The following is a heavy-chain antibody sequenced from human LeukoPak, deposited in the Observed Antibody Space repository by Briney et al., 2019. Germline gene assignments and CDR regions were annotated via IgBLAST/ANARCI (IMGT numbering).Heavy chain of an antibody. Sequence: ASVKVSCKTSGYTFTTYAMHWVRQAPGQRPEWLGWINVGNGNTKYSQKFQDRVTITRDTSAGTTYMELSSLRSEDTALYYCARDTRFGIFDYWGQGALVTVSS. CDR2: INVGNGNT. J-gene: IGHJ4*02. CDR3: ARDTRFGIFDY. V-gene: IGHV1-3*01. D-gene: IGHD1-14*01. CDR1: GYTFTTYA.